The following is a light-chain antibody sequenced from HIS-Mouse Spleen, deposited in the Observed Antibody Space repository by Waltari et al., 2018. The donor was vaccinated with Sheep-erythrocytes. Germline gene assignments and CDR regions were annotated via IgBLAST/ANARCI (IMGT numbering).Light chain of an antibody. Sequence: DIQMTQSPSSLSASVGDRVTITCRASQSISSYLNCYQQKPGKAPKLRIYAASSLQSGVPSRFSGSGSGTDFTLTISSLQPEDFATYYCQQSYSTPPLTFGGGTKVEIK. J-gene: IGKJ4*01. CDR1: QSISSY. CDR2: AAS. V-gene: IGKV1-39*01. CDR3: QQSYSTPPLT.